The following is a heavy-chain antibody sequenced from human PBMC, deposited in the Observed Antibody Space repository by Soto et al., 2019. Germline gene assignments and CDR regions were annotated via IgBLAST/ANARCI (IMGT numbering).Heavy chain of an antibody. D-gene: IGHD3-16*01. J-gene: IGHJ4*02. V-gene: IGHV2-5*02. CDR2: IYWDDAK. Sequence: QITLKESGPTLVKPTQTLTLTCTFSGFSLSTSGVGVGWIRQPPGKALEWVALIYWDDAKEYSPSLKSRLTTPKNPPKNQVALTITNMDPVDTATYYCAHKGGGDRILDYWGQGTLVTVSS. CDR3: AHKGGGDRILDY. CDR1: GFSLSTSGVG.